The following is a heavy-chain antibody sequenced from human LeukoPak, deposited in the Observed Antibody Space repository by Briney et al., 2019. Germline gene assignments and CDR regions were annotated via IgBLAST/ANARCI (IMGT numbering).Heavy chain of an antibody. J-gene: IGHJ6*02. V-gene: IGHV3-33*01. CDR2: IWYDGSNK. CDR1: GFTFRSYG. CDR3: ARDKRSYSYHYYYGMDV. Sequence: GGSLRLSCAASGFTFRSYGMHWVRQAPGKGLEWVAVIWYDGSNKYYADSVKGRFTISRDNSKNTLYLQMNSLRAEDTAVYYCARDKRSYSYHYYYGMDVWGQGTTVTVSS. D-gene: IGHD3-16*01.